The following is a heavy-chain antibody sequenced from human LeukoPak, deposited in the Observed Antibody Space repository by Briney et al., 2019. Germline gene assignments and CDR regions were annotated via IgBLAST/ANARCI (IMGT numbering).Heavy chain of an antibody. CDR2: INHSGST. V-gene: IGHV4-34*01. D-gene: IGHD2-2*01. Sequence: KPSETLSLTCAVYGGSFSGYYWSWIRQPPGKGLEWIGEINHSGSTNYNPSLKSRVTISVDTSKNQFSLKLSSVTAADTAVYYCARSGQDSNTPFVGVTAAIGYFFDYWGQGNLVTVSS. CDR3: ARSGQDSNTPFVGVTAAIGYFFDY. CDR1: GGSFSGYY. J-gene: IGHJ4*02.